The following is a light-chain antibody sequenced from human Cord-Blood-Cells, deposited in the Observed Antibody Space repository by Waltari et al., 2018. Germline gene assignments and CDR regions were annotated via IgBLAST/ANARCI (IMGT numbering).Light chain of an antibody. J-gene: IGKJ4*01. CDR3: QQRSNWPQLT. CDR1: QSVSSY. CDR2: DAS. V-gene: IGKV3-11*01. Sequence: IVLTQSPATLSLYPGESATLPCRASQSVSSYLAWYQQKPGQAPRLLIYDASNRATGIPARFSGSGSGTDFTLTISSLEPEDFAVYYCQQRSNWPQLTFGGGTKVEIK.